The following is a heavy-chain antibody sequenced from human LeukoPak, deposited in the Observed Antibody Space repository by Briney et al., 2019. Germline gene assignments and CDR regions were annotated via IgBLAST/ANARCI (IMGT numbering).Heavy chain of an antibody. CDR3: ATAPDSSSWTHFDY. CDR2: FDPEDGET. V-gene: IGHV1-24*01. Sequence: ASVKVSCKVSGYTLTELPMHWVRQAPGKGLEWMGGFDPEDGETIYAQKFQGRVTMTEDTSTDTAYMELSSLRSEDTAVYYCATAPDSSSWTHFDYWGQGTLVTVSS. D-gene: IGHD6-13*01. CDR1: GYTLTELP. J-gene: IGHJ4*02.